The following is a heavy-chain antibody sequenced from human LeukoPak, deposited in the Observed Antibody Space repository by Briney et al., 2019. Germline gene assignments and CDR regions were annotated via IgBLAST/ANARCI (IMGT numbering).Heavy chain of an antibody. J-gene: IGHJ6*02. CDR3: ARSQTRGPVMDV. CDR1: GGSISSGGYY. D-gene: IGHD3-10*01. V-gene: IGHV4-31*03. Sequence: SETLSLTCTVSGGSISSGGYYWSWLRQHPGKGLGWIGYIYYSGSTYYNPSLKSRVTISVDTSKNQFSLKLSSVTAADTAVYYCARSQTRGPVMDVWGQGTTVTVSS. CDR2: IYYSGST.